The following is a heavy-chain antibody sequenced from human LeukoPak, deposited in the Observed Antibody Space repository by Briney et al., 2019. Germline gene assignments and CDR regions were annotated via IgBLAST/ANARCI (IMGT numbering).Heavy chain of an antibody. CDR2: IYYSGST. CDR1: GGSISSGGYY. V-gene: IGHV4-31*03. CDR3: ARNPNWGNWYFDL. D-gene: IGHD7-27*01. J-gene: IGHJ2*01. Sequence: TLSLTCPVSGGSISSGGYYWSWIRQHPGKGLAWIGYIYYSGSTYYNPSLKSRVTISVDTSKNQFSLKLSSVTAADTAVYYCARNPNWGNWYFDLWGRGTLVTVSS.